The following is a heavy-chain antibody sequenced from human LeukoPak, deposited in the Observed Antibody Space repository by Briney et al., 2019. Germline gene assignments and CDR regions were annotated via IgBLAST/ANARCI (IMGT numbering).Heavy chain of an antibody. CDR1: GFTVSSNY. D-gene: IGHD3-22*01. Sequence: PGGSLRLSCAASGFTVSSNYMSWVRQAPGKGLEWVSVIYSGGITYYADSVKGRFTISGDNSKNTLYLQMNSLRAEDTAVYYCARKGRPNYYDSSGYPSFDYWGQGTLVTVSS. J-gene: IGHJ4*02. CDR3: ARKGRPNYYDSSGYPSFDY. CDR2: IYSGGIT. V-gene: IGHV3-53*01.